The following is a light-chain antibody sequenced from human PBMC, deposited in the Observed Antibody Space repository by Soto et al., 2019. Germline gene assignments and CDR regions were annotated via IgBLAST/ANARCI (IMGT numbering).Light chain of an antibody. CDR3: QQRSVWPPT. V-gene: IGKV3-11*01. CDR2: DAS. Sequence: EIVLTQSPATLSLSPGERATLSCRASQSVSSYFGWYQRKPGQAPRLLIYDASNRATGIPARFSGSGSGTDFTLTISSLEPEDFAVYYCQQRSVWPPTFGGGTKVEIK. J-gene: IGKJ4*01. CDR1: QSVSSY.